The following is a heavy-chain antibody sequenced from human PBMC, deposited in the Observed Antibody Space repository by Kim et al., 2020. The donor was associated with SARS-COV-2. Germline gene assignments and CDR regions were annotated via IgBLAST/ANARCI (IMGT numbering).Heavy chain of an antibody. D-gene: IGHD2-2*01. Sequence: GGSLRLSCAASGFTFSSYWMHWVRQAPGKGLVWVSRINSDGSSTTYADSVKGRFTISRDNAKNTLYLQMNSLRAEDTAVYYCARVVPAAMLDYWGQGTLVTVSS. CDR2: INSDGSST. J-gene: IGHJ4*02. CDR1: GFTFSSYW. V-gene: IGHV3-74*01. CDR3: ARVVPAAMLDY.